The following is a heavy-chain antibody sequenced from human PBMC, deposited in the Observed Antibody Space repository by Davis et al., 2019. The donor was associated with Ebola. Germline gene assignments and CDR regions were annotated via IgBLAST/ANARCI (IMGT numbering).Heavy chain of an antibody. D-gene: IGHD6-19*01. V-gene: IGHV3-21*04. J-gene: IGHJ3*02. CDR1: GFTFSSYS. CDR2: LSSSSSYI. CDR3: ARRSSGWYNAFDI. Sequence: GESLKISCAASGFTFSSYSMNWVRQAPGKGLEWVSSLSSSSSYIYYADSVKGRFTISRDNAKNSLYLHMKSLRAEDTAVYYCARRSSGWYNAFDIWGQGTMVTVSS.